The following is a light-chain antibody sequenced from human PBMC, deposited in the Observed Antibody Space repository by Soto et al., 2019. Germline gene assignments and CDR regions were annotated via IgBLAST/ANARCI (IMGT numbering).Light chain of an antibody. CDR1: QSVSSN. V-gene: IGKV3-15*01. CDR3: QQYNNWPIT. CDR2: GAS. Sequence: EIVMTQSPATLSVSPGERATLSYRASQSVSSNLAWYQQKPGQAPRLLISGASTRATGIPARFSGSGSGTEFTLTISSLQSEDFAVYYCQQYNNWPITFGQGTRLEIK. J-gene: IGKJ5*01.